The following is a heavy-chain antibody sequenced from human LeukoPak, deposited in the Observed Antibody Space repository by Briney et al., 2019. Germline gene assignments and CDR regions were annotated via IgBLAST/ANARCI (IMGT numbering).Heavy chain of an antibody. J-gene: IGHJ5*02. D-gene: IGHD3-16*02. CDR2: INHSGST. CDR3: ARGITFGGVIQTYNWFDP. Sequence: PSETQSLTCAVYGGSFSGYYWSWIRQPPGKGLEWIGEINHSGSTSYNPSLKSRVTISVDTSKNQFSLKLSSVTAADTAVYYCARGITFGGVIQTYNWFDPWGQGTLVTVSS. V-gene: IGHV4-34*01. CDR1: GGSFSGYY.